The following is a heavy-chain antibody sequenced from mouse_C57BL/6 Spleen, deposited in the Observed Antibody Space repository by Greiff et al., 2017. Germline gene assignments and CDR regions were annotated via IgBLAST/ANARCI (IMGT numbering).Heavy chain of an antibody. D-gene: IGHD2-4*01. CDR2: IDPSDSYT. CDR3: ARGEDDYDGWYFDV. J-gene: IGHJ1*03. V-gene: IGHV1-59*01. Sequence: QVQLKESGAELVRPGTSVKLSCKASGYTFTSYWMHWVKQRPGQGLEWIGVIDPSDSYTNYNQKFKGKATLTVDTSSSTAYMQLSSLTSEDSAVYYCARGEDDYDGWYFDVWGTGTTVTVSS. CDR1: GYTFTSYW.